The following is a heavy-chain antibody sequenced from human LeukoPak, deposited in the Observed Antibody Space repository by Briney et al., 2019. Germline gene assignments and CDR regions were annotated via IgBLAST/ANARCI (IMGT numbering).Heavy chain of an antibody. CDR2: ISGSGGYI. V-gene: IGHV3-23*01. CDR3: AKAAYGDFSAPDY. CDR1: GFTFTSYA. J-gene: IGHJ4*02. D-gene: IGHD4-17*01. Sequence: SGGFLRLSCAASGFTFTSYAMNWVRQAPGKGLEWVSGISGSGGYIYYADSLKGRFTISRDSSKNTLFLQVNRPRAEDTAIYYCAKAAYGDFSAPDYWGQGTLVTVSS.